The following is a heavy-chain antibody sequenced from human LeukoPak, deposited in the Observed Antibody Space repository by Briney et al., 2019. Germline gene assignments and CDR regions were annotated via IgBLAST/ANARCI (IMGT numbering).Heavy chain of an antibody. CDR1: GYTFTSYG. V-gene: IGHV1-18*01. J-gene: IGHJ5*02. CDR2: ISAYNGNT. Sequence: ASVKDSCKASGYTFTSYGISWVRQATGQGREWMGWISAYNGNTNYAQKLQGRATMTTDTSTSTAYMELRSLRSDDTAVYYCARAAVAGTGGFDPWGQGTLVTVSS. CDR3: ARAAVAGTGGFDP. D-gene: IGHD6-19*01.